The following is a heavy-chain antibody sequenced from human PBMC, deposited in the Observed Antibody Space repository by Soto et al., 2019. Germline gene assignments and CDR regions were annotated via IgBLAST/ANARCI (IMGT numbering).Heavy chain of an antibody. CDR1: GFTFSSYA. CDR3: AKAPDFWSGYAENWFDP. CDR2: ISGSGGST. D-gene: IGHD3-3*01. Sequence: GGSLRLSXAASGFTFSSYAMSWVRQAPGKGLEWVSAISGSGGSTYYADSVKGRFTISRDNSKNTLYLQMNSLRAEDTAVYYCAKAPDFWSGYAENWFDPWGQGTLVTVSS. J-gene: IGHJ5*02. V-gene: IGHV3-23*01.